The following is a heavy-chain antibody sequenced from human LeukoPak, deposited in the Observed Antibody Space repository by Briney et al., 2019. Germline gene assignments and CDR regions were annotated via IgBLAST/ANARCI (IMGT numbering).Heavy chain of an antibody. CDR1: GYSFTSYV. D-gene: IGHD3-10*01. CDR2: INAGNGNT. J-gene: IGHJ6*03. Sequence: ASVKVSCKASGYSFTSYVIHWVRQASGQRLEWMGWINAGNGNTKYSQKFQDRVTITRDTSATTAYMELSSLRSEDTAVYYCARDPYPYYYGSGSSYYYYYMDVWGKGTTVTVSS. CDR3: ARDPYPYYYGSGSSYYYYYMDV. V-gene: IGHV1-3*01.